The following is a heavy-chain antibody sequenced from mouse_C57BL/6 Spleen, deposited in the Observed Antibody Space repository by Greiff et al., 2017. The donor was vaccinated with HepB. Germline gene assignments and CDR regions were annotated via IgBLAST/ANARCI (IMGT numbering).Heavy chain of an antibody. CDR1: GYTFTSYW. J-gene: IGHJ2*01. D-gene: IGHD2-2*01. Sequence: VQLQQPGAELVKPGASVKLSCKASGYTFTSYWMHWVKQRPGQGLEWIGMIHPNSGSTNYNEKFKSKATLTVDKSSSTAYMQLSSLTSEDSAVYYCAREDYGYGYFDYWGQGTTLTVSS. CDR2: IHPNSGST. CDR3: AREDYGYGYFDY. V-gene: IGHV1-64*01.